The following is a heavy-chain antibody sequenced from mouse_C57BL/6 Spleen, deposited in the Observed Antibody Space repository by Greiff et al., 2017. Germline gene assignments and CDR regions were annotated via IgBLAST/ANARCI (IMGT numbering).Heavy chain of an antibody. CDR2: ISYDGSN. J-gene: IGHJ3*01. CDR3: ARYGSSWFAY. V-gene: IGHV3-6*01. D-gene: IGHD1-1*01. Sequence: VQLQQSGPGLVKPSQSLSLTCSVTGYSITSGYYWNWIRQFPGNKLEWMGYISYDGSNNYNPSLKNRISITRDTSKNQFFLKLNSVTTEDTATYYCARYGSSWFAYWGQGTLVTVSA. CDR1: GYSITSGYY.